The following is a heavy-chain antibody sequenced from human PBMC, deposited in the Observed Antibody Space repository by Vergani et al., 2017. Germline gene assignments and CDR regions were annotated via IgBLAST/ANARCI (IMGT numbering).Heavy chain of an antibody. J-gene: IGHJ5*02. CDR2: ISWNSNSI. D-gene: IGHD6-6*01. V-gene: IGHV3-9*02. Sequence: EVQLEESGGGLVLPGRSPRLSCVASGFTSAGYAMHWVRQAPGKGLEWVSGISWNSNSIGYADSVKGRFTISRDNAKNSLYLQMNSQRAEDTALYYCAKDLGTSSGGGWFDPWGQGTLVTVSS. CDR3: AKDLGTSSGGGWFDP. CDR1: GFTSAGYA.